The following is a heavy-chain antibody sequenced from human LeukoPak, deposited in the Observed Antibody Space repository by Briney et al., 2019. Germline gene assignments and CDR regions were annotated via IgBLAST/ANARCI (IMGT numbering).Heavy chain of an antibody. Sequence: GGSLRLSCAASGVTFSSYSMNWVRQAPGKGLEWVSYISSSSSTIYYADSVKGRFTISRDNAKNSLYLQMNSLRAEDTAVYYCAREPYSSSWYGGGFDYWGQGTLVTVSS. CDR2: ISSSSSTI. CDR3: AREPYSSSWYGGGFDY. CDR1: GVTFSSYS. D-gene: IGHD6-13*01. V-gene: IGHV3-48*04. J-gene: IGHJ4*02.